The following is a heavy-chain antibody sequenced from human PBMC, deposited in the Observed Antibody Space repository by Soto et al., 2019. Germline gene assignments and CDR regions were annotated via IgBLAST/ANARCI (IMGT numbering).Heavy chain of an antibody. CDR2: IYHSGST. CDR3: AATYYDYIWGSYREYYFDY. V-gene: IGHV4-4*02. Sequence: QVQLQESGPGLVKTSGTLSLTCAVSSGSISSSNWWSWVRQPPGKGLEWIGEIYHSGSTNYNPSLKSRVTISVDKSRNQFSLKLSSVTAADTAVYYCAATYYDYIWGSYREYYFDYWGQGTLVTVSS. CDR1: SGSISSSNW. D-gene: IGHD3-16*02. J-gene: IGHJ4*02.